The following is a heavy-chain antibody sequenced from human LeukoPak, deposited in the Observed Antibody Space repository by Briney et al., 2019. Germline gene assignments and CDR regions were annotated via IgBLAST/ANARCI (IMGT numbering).Heavy chain of an antibody. CDR2: IKQDGGEK. Sequence: GASLRLSCTVSGFTFSSYWMSWVRQAPGKGLEWLANIKQDGGEKYYVDSVKGRFTISRDNAKNSPYLQMSSLRAEDTAVYYCARHILVDYNWFAPWGQGTLVTVSS. CDR3: ARHILVDYNWFAP. CDR1: GFTFSSYW. V-gene: IGHV3-7*01. J-gene: IGHJ5*02. D-gene: IGHD2-2*01.